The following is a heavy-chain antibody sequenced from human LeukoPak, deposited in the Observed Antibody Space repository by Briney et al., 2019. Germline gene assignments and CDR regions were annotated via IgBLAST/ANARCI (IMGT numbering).Heavy chain of an antibody. CDR3: SKEDNSGWYDY. D-gene: IGHD6-19*01. V-gene: IGHV3-9*01. Sequence: GGSLRLSCTASGFTYDEYDMHWVRQAPGKGLEWVASLTWSSGREAYVDSVKGRFTVSRDNDRKTLYLQMSSLRPEDTAFYYCSKEDNSGWYDYWGQGTLVTVS. CDR1: GFTYDEYD. J-gene: IGHJ4*02. CDR2: LTWSSGRE.